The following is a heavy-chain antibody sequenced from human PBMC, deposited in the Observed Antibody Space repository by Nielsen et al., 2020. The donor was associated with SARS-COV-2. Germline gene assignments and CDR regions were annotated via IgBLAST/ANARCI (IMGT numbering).Heavy chain of an antibody. CDR3: ARENLSAAYFDY. V-gene: IGHV4-31*03. CDR1: GGSISSGGYY. CDR2: IYYSGST. J-gene: IGHJ4*02. D-gene: IGHD2-15*01. Sequence: LRLSCTVSGGSISSGGYYWSWIRQHPGKGLEWIGYIYYSGSTYYNPSLKSRVTISVDTSKNQFSLKLSSVTAADTAVYYCARENLSAAYFDYWGQGTLVTVSS.